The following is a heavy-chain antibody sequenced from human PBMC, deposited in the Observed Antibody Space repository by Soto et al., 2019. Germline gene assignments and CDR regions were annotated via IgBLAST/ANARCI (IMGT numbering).Heavy chain of an antibody. CDR1: GGSISSGDYY. CDR2: IYYSGST. D-gene: IGHD2-21*01. J-gene: IGHJ4*02. CDR3: ARFRSPRRYYFDY. V-gene: IGHV4-30-4*01. Sequence: QVQLQESGPGLVKPSQTLSLTCTVSGGSISSGDYYWSWIRQPPGKGLEWIGYIYYSGSTYYNPSRKSRVTRSVDTSKNQFSLKLSSVTAADTAVYYCARFRSPRRYYFDYWGQGTLVTVSS.